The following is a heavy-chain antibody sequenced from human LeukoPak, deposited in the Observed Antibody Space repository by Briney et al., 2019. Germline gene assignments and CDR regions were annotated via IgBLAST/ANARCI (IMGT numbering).Heavy chain of an antibody. V-gene: IGHV4-61*02. CDR1: GGSISSGSYY. Sequence: KPSETLSLTCTVSGGSISSGSYYWSWIRQPAGKGLEWIGRIYTSGSTNYNPSLKSRVTISVDTSKHQLSLKLSSVTAADTAVYYCAREAGYCSGGSCYRHFDYWGQGTLVTVSS. J-gene: IGHJ4*02. D-gene: IGHD2-15*01. CDR2: IYTSGST. CDR3: AREAGYCSGGSCYRHFDY.